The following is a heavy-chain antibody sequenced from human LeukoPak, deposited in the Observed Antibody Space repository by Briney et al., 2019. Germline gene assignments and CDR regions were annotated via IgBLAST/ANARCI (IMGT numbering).Heavy chain of an antibody. Sequence: PGGSLRLSCAASGFTFSSYGMHWVRQAPGKGLEWVAVISYDGSNKYYADSVKGRFTISRDNSKNTLYLQMNSLRAEDTAVYYCARDYRVAGTDLPDYYYYYGMDVWGQGTTVTVSS. CDR3: ARDYRVAGTDLPDYYYYYGMDV. CDR2: ISYDGSNK. D-gene: IGHD6-19*01. CDR1: GFTFSSYG. J-gene: IGHJ6*02. V-gene: IGHV3-30*03.